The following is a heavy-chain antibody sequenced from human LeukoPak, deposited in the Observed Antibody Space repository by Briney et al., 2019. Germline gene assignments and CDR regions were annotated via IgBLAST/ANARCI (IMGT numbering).Heavy chain of an antibody. CDR2: IYYSGST. D-gene: IGHD2-2*01. Sequence: PSETLSLTCTVSGGSISSYYWSWIRQPPGKGLEWIGYIYYSGSTNYNPSLKSRVTISVDTSKNQFSLKLSSVTAADTAVYYCAGEGYCSSTSCYYYFDYWGQGTLVTVSS. V-gene: IGHV4-59*08. J-gene: IGHJ4*02. CDR3: AGEGYCSSTSCYYYFDY. CDR1: GGSISSYY.